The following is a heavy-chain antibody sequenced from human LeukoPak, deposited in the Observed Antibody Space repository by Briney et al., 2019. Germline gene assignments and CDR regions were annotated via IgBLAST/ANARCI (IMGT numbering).Heavy chain of an antibody. V-gene: IGHV1-2*02. CDR2: INPSSGGT. CDR1: GYTFTGYY. J-gene: IGHJ3*02. Sequence: ASVKVSCKASGYTFTGYYMHWVRQAPGQGLEWMGWINPSSGGTNYAQKFQGRVTMTRDTSISTAYMELSRLRSDDTAVYYCARDWPRGSSFDIWGQGTMVTVSS. CDR3: ARDWPRGSSFDI.